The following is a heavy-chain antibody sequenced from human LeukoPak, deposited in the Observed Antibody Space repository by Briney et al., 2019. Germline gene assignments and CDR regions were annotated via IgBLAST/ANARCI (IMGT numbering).Heavy chain of an antibody. J-gene: IGHJ4*02. D-gene: IGHD3-10*01. CDR2: ISAYNGNT. V-gene: IGHV1-18*04. CDR1: GYTFTGYY. Sequence: ASVKVSCKASGYTFTGYYMHWVRQAPGQGLEWMGWISAYNGNTNYAQKLQGRVTMTTDTSTSTAYMELRSLRSDDTAVYYCARDIWFGGIDYWGQGTLVTVSS. CDR3: ARDIWFGGIDY.